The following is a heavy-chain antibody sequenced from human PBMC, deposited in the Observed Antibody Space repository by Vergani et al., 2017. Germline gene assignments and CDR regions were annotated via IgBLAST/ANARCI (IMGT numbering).Heavy chain of an antibody. V-gene: IGHV3-23*01. J-gene: IGHJ4*02. D-gene: IGHD3-10*01. CDR1: GFTFSSYA. CDR3: ARGKTYYYGSGSYCYFDY. CDR2: ISGSGGST. Sequence: EVQLLESGGGLVQPGGSLRLSCAASGFTFSSYAMSWVRQAPGKGLEWVSAISGSGGSTYYADSVKGRFTISRDNSKNTRYLQMNSLRAEDTAVYYCARGKTYYYGSGSYCYFDYWGQGTLVTVSS.